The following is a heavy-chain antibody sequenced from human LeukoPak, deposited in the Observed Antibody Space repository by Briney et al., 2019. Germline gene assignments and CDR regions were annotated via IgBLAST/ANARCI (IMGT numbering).Heavy chain of an antibody. Sequence: ASVKVSCEASGYTFTSYDINWVRQATGQGLEWMGWMNPNSGNTGYAQKVQGRVTMTTDTSTSTAYMELRSLRSDDTAVYYCARREGSGSYALYYWGQGTLVTVSS. CDR2: MNPNSGNT. D-gene: IGHD1-26*01. CDR1: GYTFTSYD. J-gene: IGHJ4*02. V-gene: IGHV1-8*01. CDR3: ARREGSGSYALYY.